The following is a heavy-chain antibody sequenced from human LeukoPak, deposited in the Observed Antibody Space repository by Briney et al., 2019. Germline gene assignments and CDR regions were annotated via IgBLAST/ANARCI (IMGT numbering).Heavy chain of an antibody. V-gene: IGHV4-39*07. CDR1: GGSISSSSYY. CDR2: IYYSGST. Sequence: MSSETLSLTCTVSGGSISSSSYYWGWIRQPPGKGLEWIGSIYYSGSTYYNPSLKSRVTISVDKSKNQFSLKLSSVTAADTAVYYCARVTAYYFDYWGQGTLVTVSS. D-gene: IGHD2-21*02. J-gene: IGHJ4*02. CDR3: ARVTAYYFDY.